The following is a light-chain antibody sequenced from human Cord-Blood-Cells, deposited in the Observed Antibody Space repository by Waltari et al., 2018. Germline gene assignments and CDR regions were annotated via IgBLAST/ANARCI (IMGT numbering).Light chain of an antibody. CDR3: QQYNNWPYT. Sequence: EIVMTHSPATLSVSAGDKATFSCRASQSVSSNLAWYQQKPGQAPRLLIYGASTRATGIPARFSGSGSGTEFTLTISSLQSEDFAVYYCQQYNNWPYTFGQGTKLEIK. CDR1: QSVSSN. CDR2: GAS. J-gene: IGKJ2*01. V-gene: IGKV3-15*01.